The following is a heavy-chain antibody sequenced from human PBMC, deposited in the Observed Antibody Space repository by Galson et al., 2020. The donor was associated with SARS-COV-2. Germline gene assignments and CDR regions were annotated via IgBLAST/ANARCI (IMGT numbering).Heavy chain of an antibody. D-gene: IGHD5-12*01. CDR3: ERSDGYTRQFYFDY. CDR2: IDWYDEK. J-gene: IGHJ4*02. CDR1: GFSLSTSGMC. Sequence: SGPTLVKPTQTLTLTCTFSGFSLSTSGMCVSWIRQPPGKALEWLALIDWYDEKYYSPSLKTRLTISKDTYKTQVVLTMTNTDPVDTATYYGERSDGYTRQFYFDYGGQGTLFSVCS. V-gene: IGHV2-70*01.